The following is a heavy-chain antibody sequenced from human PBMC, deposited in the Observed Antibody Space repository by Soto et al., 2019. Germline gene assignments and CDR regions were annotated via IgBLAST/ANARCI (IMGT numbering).Heavy chain of an antibody. J-gene: IGHJ5*02. Sequence: EVHLVESGGGLVQPGGSLRLSCAASGFTFSRYWMHWVRQAPGKGLVWLSRTNGDGSDTNYADSVRGRFTISRDNAKNTLYLQMKILRVDDRAVYYWGRGGVDTEESDPWGQGTLVSVSS. CDR2: TNGDGSDT. CDR1: GFTFSRYW. CDR3: GRGGVDTEESDP. V-gene: IGHV3-74*01. D-gene: IGHD5-18*01.